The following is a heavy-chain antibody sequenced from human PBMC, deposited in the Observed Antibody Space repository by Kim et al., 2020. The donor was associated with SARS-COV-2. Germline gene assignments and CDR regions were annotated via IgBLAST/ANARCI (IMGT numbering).Heavy chain of an antibody. Sequence: SRGRSISYADSVKGRFTLSRDNAKNSLFLQMNSLRAEDTAVYYCASGSKYWGQGTLVTVSS. V-gene: IGHV3-48*03. CDR3: ASGSKY. CDR2: SRGRSI. J-gene: IGHJ4*02. D-gene: IGHD1-26*01.